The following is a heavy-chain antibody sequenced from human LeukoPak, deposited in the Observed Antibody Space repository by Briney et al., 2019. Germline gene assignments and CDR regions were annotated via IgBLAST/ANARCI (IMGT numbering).Heavy chain of an antibody. CDR3: ARRRGEAFDI. CDR1: GGSISSYY. D-gene: IGHD3-16*01. CDR2: IYYSGST. V-gene: IGHV4-59*01. Sequence: PSETLSLTCTVSGGSISSYYWSWIRQPPGKGLEWIGYIYYSGSTNYNPSLKSRVTISVDTSKNQFSLKLSSVTAADTAVYYCARRRGEAFDIWGQGTMVTVSS. J-gene: IGHJ3*02.